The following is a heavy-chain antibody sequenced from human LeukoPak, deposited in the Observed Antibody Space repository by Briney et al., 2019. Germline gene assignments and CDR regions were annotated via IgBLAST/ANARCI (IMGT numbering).Heavy chain of an antibody. J-gene: IGHJ4*02. Sequence: PGGSLRLSCAASGFTFSSYAMSWVRQAPGKGLEWVSAISGSGGSTYYADSVKGRFTISRDNSKNTLYLQMNSLRAEDTAVYYCAKGEYYYDSSGHFAYWGQGTLVTVSS. CDR2: ISGSGGST. D-gene: IGHD3-22*01. CDR3: AKGEYYYDSSGHFAY. CDR1: GFTFSSYA. V-gene: IGHV3-23*01.